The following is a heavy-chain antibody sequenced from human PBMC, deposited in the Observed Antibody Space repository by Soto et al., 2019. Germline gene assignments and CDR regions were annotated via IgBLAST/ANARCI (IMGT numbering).Heavy chain of an antibody. D-gene: IGHD1-1*01. CDR2: IHPSDSYT. Sequence: GESLKISCEGRGYSFTDYSITWLRRTPGTGLEWMGKIHPSDSYTNFNPSFQGHVSISVDRSANTAYLQWTSLKASDSGIYYCARILVETSTTSPVMAVWGHGTTVT. V-gene: IGHV5-10-1*01. CDR1: GYSFTDYS. J-gene: IGHJ6*01. CDR3: ARILVETSTTSPVMAV.